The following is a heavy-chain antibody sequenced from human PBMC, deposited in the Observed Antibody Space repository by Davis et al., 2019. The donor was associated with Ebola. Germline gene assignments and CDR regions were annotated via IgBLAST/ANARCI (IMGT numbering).Heavy chain of an antibody. CDR2: ISSSSSYT. CDR3: ARSSSGYFYGLDY. J-gene: IGHJ4*02. D-gene: IGHD3-22*01. CDR1: GFTFSDYS. V-gene: IGHV3-11*06. Sequence: GESLKISCAASGFTFSDYSMRWLRQAPGKGLERVSYISSSSSYTNYADSVKGRFTISRDNAKNSLYLQMNSLRAEDTAVYYCARSSSGYFYGLDYWGQGTLVTVSS.